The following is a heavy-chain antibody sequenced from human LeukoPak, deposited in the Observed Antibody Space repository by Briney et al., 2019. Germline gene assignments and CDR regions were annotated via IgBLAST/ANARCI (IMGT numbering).Heavy chain of an antibody. Sequence: GGSLRLSCAVSGFTFNNYWMNWVRQAPGKGLKWVANIKQDGSEKYYVDSVKGRFTISRDNAKNSLYLQMNSLRAEDTAVYYCARDFDYWGQGTLVTVSS. J-gene: IGHJ4*02. CDR2: IKQDGSEK. V-gene: IGHV3-7*01. CDR3: ARDFDY. CDR1: GFTFNNYW.